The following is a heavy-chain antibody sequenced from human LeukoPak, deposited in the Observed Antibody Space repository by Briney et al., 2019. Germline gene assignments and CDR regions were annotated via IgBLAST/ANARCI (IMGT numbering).Heavy chain of an antibody. CDR1: GFTVYNFA. V-gene: IGHV3-23*01. CDR2: VSANGVYT. D-gene: IGHD6-13*01. Sequence: PGGSLRLSCAASGFTVYNFAMGWVRQAPGKGLEWVSGVSANGVYTFYAGSVRGRFTISRDNFKTTLYLEMHSLRAEDTAVYYCARDAGGSWYYYNTDYYYGMDVWGQGTTVTVSS. CDR3: ARDAGGSWYYYNTDYYYGMDV. J-gene: IGHJ6*02.